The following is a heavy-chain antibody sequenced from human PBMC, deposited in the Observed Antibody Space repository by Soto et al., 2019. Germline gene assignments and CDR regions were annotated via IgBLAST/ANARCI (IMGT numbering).Heavy chain of an antibody. CDR3: ARDVGATGD. CDR1: GDSVSTNSAT. Sequence: SQTLSLTCAISGDSVSTNSATWDWIRQSPSRGLEWLGRTYYRSKWDYDYAASVKGRININPDTSNNQVSLHLDSVTPDDTAVYYCARDVGATGDWGQGNLVTVSS. V-gene: IGHV6-1*01. D-gene: IGHD1-26*01. J-gene: IGHJ4*02. CDR2: TYYRSKWDY.